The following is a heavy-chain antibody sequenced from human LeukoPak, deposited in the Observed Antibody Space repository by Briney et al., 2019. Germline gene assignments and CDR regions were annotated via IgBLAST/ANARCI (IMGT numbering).Heavy chain of an antibody. CDR2: IYYSGST. J-gene: IGHJ3*02. CDR3: ATVPRDSSGYYYGHDAFDI. CDR1: GGSISSGDYY. Sequence: SETLFLTCTVSGGSISSGDYYRRWIRQPPGKGLEWIGYIYYSGSTYYNPSLKSRVTISVDTSKNQFSLKLSSVTAADTAVYYCATVPRDSSGYYYGHDAFDIWGQGTMVTVSS. D-gene: IGHD3-22*01. V-gene: IGHV4-30-4*01.